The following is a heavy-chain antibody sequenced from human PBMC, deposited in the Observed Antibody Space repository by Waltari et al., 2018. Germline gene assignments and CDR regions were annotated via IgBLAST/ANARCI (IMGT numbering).Heavy chain of an antibody. V-gene: IGHV3-53*01. J-gene: IGHJ4*02. CDR2: LFDDGTT. CDR3: AREHWGSLDF. Sequence: EVQLVESGGGFIVPGGSLKLSCAVSGFRVSTNSMSWVRQRPGKGLEWVSVLFDDGTTHYADFAKGRFSISRDNSKNTLYLQMNALRVEDTAVYFCAREHWGSLDFWGQGTLVTVSS. D-gene: IGHD7-27*01. CDR1: GFRVSTNS.